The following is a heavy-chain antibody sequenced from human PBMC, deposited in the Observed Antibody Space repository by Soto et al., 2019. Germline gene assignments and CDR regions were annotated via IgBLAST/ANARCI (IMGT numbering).Heavy chain of an antibody. V-gene: IGHV4-59*01. Sequence: KPSETLSLTCTVSGGSISSYYWSWIRQPPGKGLEWIGYIYYSGSTNYNPSLKSRVTISVDTSKNQFSLKLSSVTAADTAVYYCAGCIAAAGTCEVFDYWGQGTLVTVSS. CDR1: GGSISSYY. D-gene: IGHD6-13*01. J-gene: IGHJ4*02. CDR2: IYYSGST. CDR3: AGCIAAAGTCEVFDY.